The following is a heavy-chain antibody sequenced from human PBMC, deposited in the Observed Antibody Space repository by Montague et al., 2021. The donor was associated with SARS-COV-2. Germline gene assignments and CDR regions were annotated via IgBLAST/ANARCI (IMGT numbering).Heavy chain of an antibody. V-gene: IGHV4-59*08. CDR1: GDSVSRSY. Sequence: SDTLSLTCTVAGDSVSRSYWNWIRQSPGKGLEWIGNIYYYGSVNYNPSLKSRLSTSLDTSKNQLSLTLTSVTAADAATYYCARQITMVREPFDSWGQGTLVLVSS. CDR2: IYYYGSV. CDR3: ARQITMVREPFDS. J-gene: IGHJ4*02. D-gene: IGHD3-10*01.